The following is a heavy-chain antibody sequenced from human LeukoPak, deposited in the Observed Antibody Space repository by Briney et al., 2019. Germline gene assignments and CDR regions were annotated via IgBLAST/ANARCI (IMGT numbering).Heavy chain of an antibody. CDR3: TRRAAAGALDY. V-gene: IGHV3-72*01. J-gene: IGHJ4*02. CDR1: GFTFSDYY. D-gene: IGHD6-13*01. CDR2: IRKKANSYTS. Sequence: GGSLRLSCAASGFTFSDYYMDWVRQAPGKGLEWIGRIRKKANSYTSEYAASVKGKFTSSRDDSKNSLYLQVDSLKTDGTVVYYCTRRAAAGALDYWREGTMVSVSS.